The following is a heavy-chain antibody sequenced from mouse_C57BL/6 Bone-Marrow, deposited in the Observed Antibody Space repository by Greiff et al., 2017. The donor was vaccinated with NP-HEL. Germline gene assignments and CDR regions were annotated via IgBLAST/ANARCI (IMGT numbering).Heavy chain of an antibody. D-gene: IGHD2-1*01. Sequence: VQLKESGAELVKPGASVKLSCTASGFNIKDYYMHWVKQRTEQGLEWIGRIDPEDGETKYAPKFQGKATITADTSSNTAYLQLSSLTSEDTAVYYCASNHYYGNYLYYAMDYCGQGTSVTVSS. CDR1: GFNIKDYY. CDR3: ASNHYYGNYLYYAMDY. CDR2: IDPEDGET. V-gene: IGHV14-2*01. J-gene: IGHJ4*01.